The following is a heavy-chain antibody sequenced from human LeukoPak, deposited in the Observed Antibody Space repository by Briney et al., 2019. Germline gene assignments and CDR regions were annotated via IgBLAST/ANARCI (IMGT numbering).Heavy chain of an antibody. CDR1: GYVFTSYE. CDR3: ARTVLGATGYFDY. CDR2: INTTTGNP. D-gene: IGHD1-26*01. J-gene: IGHJ4*02. V-gene: IGHV7-4-1*02. Sequence: ASVKVSCKASGYVFTSYEMNWVRQAPGQGLEWMGWINTTTGNPTYAQGFTGRFVFSLDTSVSTTYLQISSLKAEDTAVYYCARTVLGATGYFDYWGQGTLSPSPQ.